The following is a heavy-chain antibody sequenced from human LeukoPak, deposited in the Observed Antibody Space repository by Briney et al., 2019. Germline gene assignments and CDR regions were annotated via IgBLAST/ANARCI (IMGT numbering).Heavy chain of an antibody. CDR2: IYYSGST. CDR3: ARVYCGGDCYSPPLDFDY. CDR1: GGSISSGGYY. J-gene: IGHJ4*01. Sequence: SETLSLTCTVSGGSISSGGYYWSWIRQHPGKGLEWIGYIYYSGSTYYNPSLKSRVTISVDTSKNQFSLKLSSVTAADTAVYYCARVYCGGDCYSPPLDFDYWGQEPWSPSPQ. V-gene: IGHV4-31*03. D-gene: IGHD2-21*02.